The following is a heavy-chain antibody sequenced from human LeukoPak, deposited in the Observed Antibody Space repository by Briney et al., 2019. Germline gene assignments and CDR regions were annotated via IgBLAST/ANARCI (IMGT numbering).Heavy chain of an antibody. J-gene: IGHJ4*02. CDR3: ARGGPYYYDSSGYYPPFFDY. CDR2: ISSSGSTI. V-gene: IGHV3-11*04. Sequence: PGGSLRLSCAASGFTFSDYYMSWIRQAPGKGLEWVSYISSSGSTIYYADSVKGRFTISRDNAKNSLYLQMNSLRAEDTAVYYCARGGPYYYDSSGYYPPFFDYWGQGTLVTVSS. CDR1: GFTFSDYY. D-gene: IGHD3-22*01.